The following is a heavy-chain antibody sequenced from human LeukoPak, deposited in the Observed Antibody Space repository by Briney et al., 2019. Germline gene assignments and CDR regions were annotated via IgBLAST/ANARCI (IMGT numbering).Heavy chain of an antibody. D-gene: IGHD6-13*01. J-gene: IGHJ6*03. CDR1: GFIFSNFG. CDR2: IRYDGGNK. CDR3: ARAAIAAARIYYYMDV. Sequence: GGSLRLSCESSGFIFSNFGMHWVRQAPDKGLEWVAFIRYDGGNKFYADSLKGRLTVSRDTSKNTLYLQMNSLRAEDTAVYYCARAAIAAARIYYYMDVWGKGTTVTVSS. V-gene: IGHV3-30*02.